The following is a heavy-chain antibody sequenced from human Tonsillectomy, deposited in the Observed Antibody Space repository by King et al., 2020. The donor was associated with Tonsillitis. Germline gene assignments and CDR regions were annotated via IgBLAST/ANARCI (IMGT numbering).Heavy chain of an antibody. Sequence: QLQESGPGLVKPSETLSLTCTVSGGSITTSSYYWGWIRQPPGKGLEWIGSIYYSGSTYYNPSLRSRVTISVDTSKNQFSLKLSSVTAADTAVYYCARHSGYYDSSGYSYDHWGQGTLFTVSS. V-gene: IGHV4-39*01. CDR2: IYYSGST. D-gene: IGHD3-22*01. J-gene: IGHJ4*02. CDR3: ARHSGYYDSSGYSYDH. CDR1: GGSITTSSYY.